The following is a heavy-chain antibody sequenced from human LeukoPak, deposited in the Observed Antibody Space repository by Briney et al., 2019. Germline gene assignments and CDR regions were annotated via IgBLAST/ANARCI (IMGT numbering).Heavy chain of an antibody. CDR1: GGSISSYY. D-gene: IGHD2-15*01. V-gene: IGHV4-59*12. Sequence: SETLSLTCTVSGGSISSYYWSWIRQPPGKGLEWIGYIYYSGSTYYNPSLKSRITMSVGTSNNQFSLKLISVTAADTAVYYCARLDCSGGSCLTNWFDPWGQGTLVTVSS. CDR3: ARLDCSGGSCLTNWFDP. CDR2: IYYSGST. J-gene: IGHJ5*02.